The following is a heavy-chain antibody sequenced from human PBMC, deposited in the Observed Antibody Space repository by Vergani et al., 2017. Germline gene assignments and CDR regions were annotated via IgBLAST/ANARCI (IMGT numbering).Heavy chain of an antibody. CDR2: ISSSGSTI. D-gene: IGHD1-26*01. CDR1: GFTLSDYY. CDR3: VSEADWELISY. V-gene: IGHV3-11*01. Sequence: QVQLVESGGGLVKPGGSLRLSCAASGFTLSDYYTSWIRQAPGEGLEWVSYISSSGSTIYYADSVKGRFTISRDNAKNSLYLQMNSLRAEDTAVYYCVSEADWELISYWGQGTLVTVSS. J-gene: IGHJ4*02.